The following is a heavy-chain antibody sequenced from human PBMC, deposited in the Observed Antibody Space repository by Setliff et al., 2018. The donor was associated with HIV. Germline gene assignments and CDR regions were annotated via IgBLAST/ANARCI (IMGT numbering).Heavy chain of an antibody. D-gene: IGHD1-7*01. CDR2: INSDGSYT. CDR3: AREGITGTTLHPY. CDR1: GFTFSSYW. Sequence: GGSLRLSCAASGFTFSSYWMHWVRQAPGKGLVWVSRINSDGSYTSYAESVKGRFTISRDNAKNTLFLQMNSLRAEDTAVYYCAREGITGTTLHPYWGQGTLVTVSS. J-gene: IGHJ4*02. V-gene: IGHV3-74*01.